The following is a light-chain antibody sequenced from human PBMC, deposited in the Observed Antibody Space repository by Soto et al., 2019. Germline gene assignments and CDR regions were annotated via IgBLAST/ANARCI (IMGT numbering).Light chain of an antibody. CDR3: CSYAGSSGVL. CDR2: DVY. J-gene: IGLJ2*01. Sequence: QSALTQPASVSGSPGQSITISCTGTSSDIGNYYLVSWYQHHPGKAPKLIFYDVYKRPSGVSNRFSGSKSGNTASLTICGLQAEDEADYYCCSYAGSSGVLFGGGTKSPS. V-gene: IGLV2-23*02. CDR1: SSDIGNYYL.